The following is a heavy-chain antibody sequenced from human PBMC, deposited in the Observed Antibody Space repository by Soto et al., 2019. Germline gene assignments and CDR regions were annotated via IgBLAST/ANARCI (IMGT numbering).Heavy chain of an antibody. V-gene: IGHV4-4*02. D-gene: IGHD2-2*01. CDR3: ARVMTPMLVPDAFDL. CDR1: GASISGSAW. Sequence: QVQLQESGPGLVKPSGTLSLTCTVSGASISGSAWWSWVRQPPGKGLEWIGEINHSGTTNYNPSLKCRVALSVVKSKYQFSLKLNSVTAPDPDVYYWARVMTPMLVPDAFDLWGQGTMVTVSS. J-gene: IGHJ3*01. CDR2: INHSGTT.